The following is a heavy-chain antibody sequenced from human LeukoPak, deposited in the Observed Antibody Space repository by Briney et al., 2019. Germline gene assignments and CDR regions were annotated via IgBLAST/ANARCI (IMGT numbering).Heavy chain of an antibody. V-gene: IGHV4-38-2*02. CDR1: GYSISSGYY. Sequence: SETLSLTCTVSGYSISSGYYWGWIRQPPGKGLEWIGNIYYSGSTYYNPSLKSRVTISVDTSKNQFSLKLSSVTAADTAVYYCARSSSLGGMDVWGQGTTVTVSS. CDR3: ARSSSLGGMDV. J-gene: IGHJ6*02. CDR2: IYYSGST. D-gene: IGHD6-13*01.